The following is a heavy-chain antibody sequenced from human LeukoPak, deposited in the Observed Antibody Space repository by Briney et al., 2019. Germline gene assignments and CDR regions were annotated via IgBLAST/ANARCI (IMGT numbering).Heavy chain of an antibody. Sequence: ASVKVSCKASGYTFTSYDINWVRQATGQGLEWMGWMNPNSGNTGYAQKFQGRVTMTRNTSISTAYMELSSLRSEDTAVYYCARGRRYCSSTSCHGGNNWFDPWGQGTLVTVSS. D-gene: IGHD2-2*01. CDR2: MNPNSGNT. V-gene: IGHV1-8*01. J-gene: IGHJ5*02. CDR1: GYTFTSYD. CDR3: ARGRRYCSSTSCHGGNNWFDP.